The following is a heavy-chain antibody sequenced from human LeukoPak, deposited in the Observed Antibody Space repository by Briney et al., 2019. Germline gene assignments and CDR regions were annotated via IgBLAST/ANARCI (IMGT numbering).Heavy chain of an antibody. D-gene: IGHD2-15*01. CDR1: GGTFSSYA. CDR2: IIPIFGTA. Sequence: ASVKVSCKASGGTFSSYAISWVRQAPGQGLEWKGGIIPIFGTANYAQKFQGRVTITADKSTSTAYMELSSLRSEDTAVYYCASWWGVEAVQLDYWGQGTLVTVSS. J-gene: IGHJ4*02. CDR3: ASWWGVEAVQLDY. V-gene: IGHV1-69*06.